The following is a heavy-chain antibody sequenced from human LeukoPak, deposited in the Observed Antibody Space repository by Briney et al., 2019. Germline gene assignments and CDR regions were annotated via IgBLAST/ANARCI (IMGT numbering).Heavy chain of an antibody. CDR1: GFIFSTYW. D-gene: IGHD5-12*01. CDR3: AGGGRRNSGYD. Sequence: PGGSLRLSCAASGFIFSTYWMSWVRQAPGKGLEWVANIKQDGSEKYYVDSVKGRFTISRDNAKNSLYVQMNSLRAEDTAVYYCAGGGRRNSGYDWGQGTLVTVSS. V-gene: IGHV3-7*01. CDR2: IKQDGSEK. J-gene: IGHJ4*02.